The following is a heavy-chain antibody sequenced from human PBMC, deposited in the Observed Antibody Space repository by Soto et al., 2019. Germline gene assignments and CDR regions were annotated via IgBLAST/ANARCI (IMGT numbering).Heavy chain of an antibody. D-gene: IGHD3-16*02. V-gene: IGHV3-7*04. CDR3: ARAYYDYVWGSYRLGADDAFDI. CDR2: IKQDGSEK. CDR1: GFTFSSYW. J-gene: IGHJ3*02. Sequence: GGSLRLSCAASGFTFSSYWMSWVRQAPGKGLEWVANIKQDGSEKYYVDSVKGRFTISRDNAKNSLYLQMNSLRAEDTAVYYCARAYYDYVWGSYRLGADDAFDIWGQGTMVTVSS.